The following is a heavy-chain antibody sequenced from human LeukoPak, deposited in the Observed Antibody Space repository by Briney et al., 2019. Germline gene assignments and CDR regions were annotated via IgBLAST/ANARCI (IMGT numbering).Heavy chain of an antibody. CDR1: GFTFSNSF. CDR3: AGLGITSTSNFFDP. D-gene: IGHD1-14*01. J-gene: IGHJ5*02. Sequence: GGSLRLSCAASGFTFSNSFMSRVRQAPGEGLEWVANINKDGTWTYYLDSVKGRFAISRDNAMDSLYLQMNNLRAEDTAVYYCAGLGITSTSNFFDPWGQGTLVTVSS. CDR2: INKDGTWT. V-gene: IGHV3-7*01.